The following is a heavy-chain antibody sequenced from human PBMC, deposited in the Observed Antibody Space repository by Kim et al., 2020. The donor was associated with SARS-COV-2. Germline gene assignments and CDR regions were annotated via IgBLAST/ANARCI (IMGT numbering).Heavy chain of an antibody. Sequence: ASVKVSCKASGYTFTSYYMHWVRQAPGQGLEWMGIINPSGGSTSYAQKFQGRVTMTRDTSTSTVYMELSSLRSEDTAVYYCAVPNADTAMVTGYYYYGMDVWGQGTTVTVSS. CDR1: GYTFTSYY. J-gene: IGHJ6*02. D-gene: IGHD5-18*01. CDR2: INPSGGST. V-gene: IGHV1-46*03. CDR3: AVPNADTAMVTGYYYYGMDV.